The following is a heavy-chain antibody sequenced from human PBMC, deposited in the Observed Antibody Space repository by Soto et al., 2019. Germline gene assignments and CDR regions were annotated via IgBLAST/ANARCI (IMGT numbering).Heavy chain of an antibody. J-gene: IGHJ6*03. Sequence: SETLSLTCAVYGGSFSGFYWSWIRQPPGKGLEWIGEINDSGSTSYNPSLKSRVTISVDTSKNQISLKLSSVTAADTAVYYCARGRGFWSGSTYYYYYYMDVWGKGTTVTVSS. CDR3: ARGRGFWSGSTYYYYYYMDV. D-gene: IGHD3-3*01. CDR1: GGSFSGFY. CDR2: INDSGST. V-gene: IGHV4-34*01.